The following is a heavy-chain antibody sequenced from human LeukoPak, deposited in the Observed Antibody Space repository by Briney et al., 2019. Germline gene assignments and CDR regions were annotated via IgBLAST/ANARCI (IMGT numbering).Heavy chain of an antibody. D-gene: IGHD3-22*01. CDR1: GYTFTSYY. CDR3: ARDSITMIKDF. Sequence: GASVKVSCKASGYTFTSYYMHWVRQAPGQGLEWMGIINPSGGSTSYAQKFQGRVTVTRDTSTSTVYMELSSLRPEDTAVYYCARDSITMIKDFWGQGTLVTVSS. J-gene: IGHJ4*02. V-gene: IGHV1-46*01. CDR2: INPSGGST.